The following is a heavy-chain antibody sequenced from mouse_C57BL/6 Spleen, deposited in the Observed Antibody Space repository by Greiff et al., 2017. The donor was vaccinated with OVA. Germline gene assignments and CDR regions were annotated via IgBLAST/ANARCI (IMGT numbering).Heavy chain of an antibody. V-gene: IGHV1-82*01. J-gene: IGHJ3*01. Sequence: VKLMESGPELVKPGASVKISCKASGYAFSSSWMNWVKQRPGKGLEWIGRIYPGDGDTNYNGKFKGKATLTADKSSSTAYMQLSSLTSEDSAVYFCAAFYYGYDGFAYWGQGTLVTVSA. CDR2: IYPGDGDT. CDR1: GYAFSSSW. D-gene: IGHD2-2*01. CDR3: AAFYYGYDGFAY.